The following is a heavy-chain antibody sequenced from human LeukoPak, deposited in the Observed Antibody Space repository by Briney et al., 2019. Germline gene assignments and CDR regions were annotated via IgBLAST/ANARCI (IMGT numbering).Heavy chain of an antibody. V-gene: IGHV1-2*02. Sequence: ASVKVSCKASGYTFITYYMHWVRQAPGQGLEWMGWINPNSGGTNYAQKFQGRVTMTRDTSISTTYMELSRLRSDDTAVYYCARESRDSSGYYPGSFDYWGQGTLVTVSS. CDR1: GYTFITYY. D-gene: IGHD3-22*01. CDR3: ARESRDSSGYYPGSFDY. J-gene: IGHJ4*02. CDR2: INPNSGGT.